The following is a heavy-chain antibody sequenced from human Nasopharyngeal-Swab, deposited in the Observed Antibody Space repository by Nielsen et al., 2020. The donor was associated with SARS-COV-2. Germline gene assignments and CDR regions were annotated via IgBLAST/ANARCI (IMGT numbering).Heavy chain of an antibody. J-gene: IGHJ4*02. Sequence: HQAPGKGLEWIGSIYYSGSTYYNPSLKSRVTISVDTSKNQFSLKLSSVTAADTAVYYCASLGGSIFVGGFNYFDYWGQGTLVTVSS. CDR2: IYYSGST. CDR3: ASLGGSIFVGGFNYFDY. V-gene: IGHV4-39*07. D-gene: IGHD3-3*01.